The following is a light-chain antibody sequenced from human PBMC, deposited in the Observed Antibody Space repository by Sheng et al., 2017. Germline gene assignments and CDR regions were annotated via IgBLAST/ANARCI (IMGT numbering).Light chain of an antibody. CDR1: SSDVGGYNY. CDR2: EVN. V-gene: IGLV2-8*01. Sequence: QSALTQPPSASGSPGQSVTISCTGTSSDVGGYNYVSWYQQHPGKAPKLMIYEVNKRPSGVPDRFSGSKSGNTASLTVSGLQAEDEADYYCSSYTGSTHVVFGGGTKLTVL. J-gene: IGLJ2*01. CDR3: SSYTGSTHVV.